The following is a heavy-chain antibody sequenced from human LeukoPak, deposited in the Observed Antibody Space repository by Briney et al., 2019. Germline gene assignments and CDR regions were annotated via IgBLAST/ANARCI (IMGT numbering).Heavy chain of an antibody. V-gene: IGHV3-33*01. CDR1: GFTFSSYG. CDR3: ASGLAVPYSS. D-gene: IGHD6-19*01. Sequence: GRSLRLSCAASGFTFSSYGMHWVRQAPGKGLEWVAVIWYDGSNKYYADSVKGRFTISRDNSKNTLYLQMNSLRAEDTAVYYCASGLAVPYSSGGQGTLVTVSS. J-gene: IGHJ4*02. CDR2: IWYDGSNK.